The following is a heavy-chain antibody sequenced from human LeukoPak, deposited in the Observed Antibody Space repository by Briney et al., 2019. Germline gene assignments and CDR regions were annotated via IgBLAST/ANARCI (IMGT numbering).Heavy chain of an antibody. CDR2: INPSGGST. Sequence: ASVKVSCKASGYTFTSYYMHWVRQAPGQGLEWMGIINPSGGSTSYAQKFQGRVTMTRDTSTSTVYMELSSLRSEDTAVYYCARTYSSGWFNNWFDPWGQGTLVTVSS. CDR3: ARTYSSGWFNNWFDP. CDR1: GYTFTSYY. J-gene: IGHJ5*02. V-gene: IGHV1-46*01. D-gene: IGHD6-19*01.